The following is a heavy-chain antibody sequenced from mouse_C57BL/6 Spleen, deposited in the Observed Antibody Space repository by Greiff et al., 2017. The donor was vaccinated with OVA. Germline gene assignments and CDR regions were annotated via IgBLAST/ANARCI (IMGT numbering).Heavy chain of an antibody. V-gene: IGHV1-18*01. CDR2: INPNNGGT. D-gene: IGHD1-1*01. J-gene: IGHJ1*03. Sequence: EVKLVESGPELVKPGASVKIPCKASGYTFTDYNMDWVKQSHGKSLEWIGDINPNNGGTIYNQKFKGKATLTVDKSSSTAYMELRSLTSEDTAVYYCARRYYGSSHWYFDVWGTGTTVTVSS. CDR1: GYTFTDYN. CDR3: ARRYYGSSHWYFDV.